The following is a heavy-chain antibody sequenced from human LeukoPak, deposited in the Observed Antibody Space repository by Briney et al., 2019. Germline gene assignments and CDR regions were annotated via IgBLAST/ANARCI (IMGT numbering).Heavy chain of an antibody. D-gene: IGHD3-3*01. Sequence: PGGSLRLSCAASGFTFSSYWMHWVRQAPGKGLVWVSRINSDGSSTSYAASVKGRFTISRDNAKNTLYLQMNSLRAEDTAVYYCARDSYDFWSGYQFDYWGQGTLVTVSS. J-gene: IGHJ4*02. CDR1: GFTFSSYW. V-gene: IGHV3-74*01. CDR2: INSDGSST. CDR3: ARDSYDFWSGYQFDY.